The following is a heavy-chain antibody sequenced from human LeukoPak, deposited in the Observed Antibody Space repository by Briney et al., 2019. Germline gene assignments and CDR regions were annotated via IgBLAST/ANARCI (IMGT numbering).Heavy chain of an antibody. CDR3: ARGVNYYCSGDPDWFDP. CDR2: IKAKSGGK. Sequence: ASVKLSCKASGYTFTAYYIHWVRQAPGQGLEWMGWIKAKSGGKNYAEKFQGRVTMTRDTSISTVYLEMNRLRPDDTAVYYCARGVNYYCSGDPDWFDPWGQGSLVTVSS. V-gene: IGHV1-2*02. J-gene: IGHJ5*02. CDR1: GYTFTAYY. D-gene: IGHD3-10*01.